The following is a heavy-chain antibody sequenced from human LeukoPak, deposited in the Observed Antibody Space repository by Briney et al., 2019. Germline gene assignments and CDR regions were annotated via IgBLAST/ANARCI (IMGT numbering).Heavy chain of an antibody. Sequence: ASVKVSCKASGYTFTGYYVHWVRQAPGQGLEWMGWINPNSDGTGFAQKFQGRVTMTRDTSMSTAYMELSSLRSEDTAVYYCATALSIAAAGTGGDYWGQGTLVTVSS. J-gene: IGHJ4*02. CDR1: GYTFTGYY. D-gene: IGHD6-13*01. V-gene: IGHV1-2*02. CDR2: INPNSDGT. CDR3: ATALSIAAAGTGGDY.